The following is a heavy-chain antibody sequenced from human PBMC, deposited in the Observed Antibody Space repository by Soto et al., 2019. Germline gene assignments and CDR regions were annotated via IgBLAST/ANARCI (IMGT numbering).Heavy chain of an antibody. CDR1: GGCFSGYY. Sequence: PXATLSLTCAVYGGCFSGYYWSWIRQPPGKGLEWIGEINHSGSTNYNPSLKSRVTISVDTSKNQFSLKLSSVTAADTAVYYCARARASSSANTGGYYYYYGMDVWGQGTTVTVSS. V-gene: IGHV4-34*01. CDR3: ARARASSSANTGGYYYYYGMDV. D-gene: IGHD2-2*01. CDR2: INHSGST. J-gene: IGHJ6*02.